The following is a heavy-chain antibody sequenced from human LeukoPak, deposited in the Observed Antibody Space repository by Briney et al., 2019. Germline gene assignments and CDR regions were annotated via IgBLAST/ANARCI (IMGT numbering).Heavy chain of an antibody. V-gene: IGHV4-4*07. J-gene: IGHJ5*02. CDR2: IFTSGST. Sequence: SETLSLTCTVSGDSISTYYWSWIRQPAGKGLEWIGRIFTSGSTNYNPSLKSRGTMSLDTSKNQFSLKLSSVTAADTAVYYCARKALPGNWFDPWGQGALVTVSS. CDR1: GDSISTYY. CDR3: ARKALPGNWFDP.